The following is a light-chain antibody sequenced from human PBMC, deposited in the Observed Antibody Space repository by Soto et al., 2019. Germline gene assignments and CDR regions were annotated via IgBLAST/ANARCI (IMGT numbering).Light chain of an antibody. CDR3: SSYTTSDSYVV. CDR2: EVT. CDR1: SSDVGGYNY. J-gene: IGLJ2*01. Sequence: QSALTQPASVSGSPGQSITISCTGSSSDVGGYNYVSWYQQHPGKAPKLIIYEVTNRPSGVSNRFSASKSGNTASLTISGLQSEDEADFYCSSYTTSDSYVVFGGGTKVTVL. V-gene: IGLV2-14*01.